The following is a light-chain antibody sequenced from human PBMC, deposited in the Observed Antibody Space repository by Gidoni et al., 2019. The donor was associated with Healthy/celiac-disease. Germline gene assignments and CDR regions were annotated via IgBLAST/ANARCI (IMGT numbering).Light chain of an antibody. CDR2: EVS. V-gene: IGLV2-14*01. CDR1: SSDVGGYNY. J-gene: IGLJ3*02. Sequence: QSALTQPASVSGSPGQSITISCTGTSSDVGGYNYGSWYQQPPGKAPKLMIYEVSNRPSGVSNRFSGSKSGNTASLTISGLQAEDEADYYCSSYTSSSTRVFGGGTKLTVL. CDR3: SSYTSSSTRV.